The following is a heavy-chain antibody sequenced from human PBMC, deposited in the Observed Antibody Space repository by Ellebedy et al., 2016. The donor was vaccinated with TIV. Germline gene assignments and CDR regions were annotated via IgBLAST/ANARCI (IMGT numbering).Heavy chain of an antibody. Sequence: ASVKVSCKASGYTFTAYYTHWVRQAPGQGLEWMGWINPNSGGTTYAQKFQGRVTMTRDTSISTAYMELSRLRSDDTAVYYCARDPGGSSSSGPLDYWGQGTLVTVSS. J-gene: IGHJ4*02. D-gene: IGHD6-6*01. CDR2: INPNSGGT. CDR3: ARDPGGSSSSGPLDY. V-gene: IGHV1-2*02. CDR1: GYTFTAYY.